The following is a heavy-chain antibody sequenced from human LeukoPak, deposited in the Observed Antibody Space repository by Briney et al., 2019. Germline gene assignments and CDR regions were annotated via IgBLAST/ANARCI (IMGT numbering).Heavy chain of an antibody. CDR1: GYTVTRYY. V-gene: IGHV1-2*02. Sequence: ASVKVSCKASGYTVTRYYMHWVGQAPGQGLEWMGWINPNSGDTNYAQKFQGRVTMTRDTSISTAYVELSTLRFDDTAVYYCAREEASMKFDWGQGTLVTVSS. CDR2: INPNSGDT. D-gene: IGHD3-10*01. J-gene: IGHJ4*02. CDR3: AREEASMKFD.